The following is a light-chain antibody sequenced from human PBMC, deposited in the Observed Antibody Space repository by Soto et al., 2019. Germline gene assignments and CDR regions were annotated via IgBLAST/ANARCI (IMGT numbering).Light chain of an antibody. Sequence: EIVMTQSPATLSESPRERATLSCRASQSVSSNLAWYQQKRGQAPRLLIYGTSTRATGIPARFSGSGSGTEFTLTISSLQYEDFAVYYCQQYNKWPLTFVGGTKVEIK. J-gene: IGKJ4*01. CDR2: GTS. CDR1: QSVSSN. CDR3: QQYNKWPLT. V-gene: IGKV3-15*01.